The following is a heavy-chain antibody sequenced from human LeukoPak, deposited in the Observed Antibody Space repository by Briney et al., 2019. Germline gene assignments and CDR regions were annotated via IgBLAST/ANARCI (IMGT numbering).Heavy chain of an antibody. D-gene: IGHD2-15*01. Sequence: GGSLRLSCAASGFTFSSYGMHWVRQAPGKGLEWVAVISYDGSNKYYADSVKGRFTISRDNSKNTLYLQMNSLRAEDTDVYYCARQGYCSGGSCYHFDYWGQGTLVTVSS. CDR3: ARQGYCSGGSCYHFDY. V-gene: IGHV3-30*03. CDR1: GFTFSSYG. J-gene: IGHJ4*02. CDR2: ISYDGSNK.